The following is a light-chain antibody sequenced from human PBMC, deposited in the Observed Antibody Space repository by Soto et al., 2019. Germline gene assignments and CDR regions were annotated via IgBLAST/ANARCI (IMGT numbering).Light chain of an antibody. CDR1: SSDVGSYNL. Sequence: QSVLTQPASVSVSPGQSITISCTGTSSDVGSYNLFSWYQQHPGKAPKLMIYAGSKRPSGVSHRFSGSKSGNTASLTISGLRAEDEADYYCCSYAGSGSWVFGGGTKLTVL. CDR3: CSYAGSGSWV. V-gene: IGLV2-23*01. CDR2: AGS. J-gene: IGLJ3*02.